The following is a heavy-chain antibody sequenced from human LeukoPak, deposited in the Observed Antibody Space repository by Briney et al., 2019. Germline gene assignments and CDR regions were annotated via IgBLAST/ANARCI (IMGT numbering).Heavy chain of an antibody. Sequence: SETLSLTCTVSGGSISSYYWSWIRQTAGKGLEWIGRIYTSGSTNYNPSLKSRVTMSVDTSKNQFSLKLSSVTAADTAVYYCARVHVYSIASYGMDVWGQGTTVTVSS. D-gene: IGHD3-16*01. V-gene: IGHV4-4*07. J-gene: IGHJ6*02. CDR2: IYTSGST. CDR3: ARVHVYSIASYGMDV. CDR1: GGSISSYY.